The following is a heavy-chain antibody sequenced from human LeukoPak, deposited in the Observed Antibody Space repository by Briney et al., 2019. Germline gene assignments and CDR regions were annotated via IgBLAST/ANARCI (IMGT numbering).Heavy chain of an antibody. J-gene: IGHJ6*03. V-gene: IGHV3-48*03. D-gene: IGHD3-16*01. CDR3: AREDYDYVWGSYYYYYMDV. CDR2: ISSSGSTI. CDR1: GFTFSSYE. Sequence: PGGSLRLSCAASGFTFSSYEMNWVRQAPGKGLEWVSYISSSGSTIYYADSVKGRFTISRDNAKNSLYLQMNSLRAEDTAVYYCAREDYDYVWGSYYYYYMDVWGKGTTVTISS.